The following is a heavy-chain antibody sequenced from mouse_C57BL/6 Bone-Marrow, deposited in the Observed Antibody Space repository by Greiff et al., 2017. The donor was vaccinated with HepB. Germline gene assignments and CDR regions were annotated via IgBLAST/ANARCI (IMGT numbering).Heavy chain of an antibody. CDR3: ARSFITTVPPDY. Sequence: QVQLQQPGAELVKPGASVKLSCKASGYTFTSYWMQWVKQRPGQGLEWIGEIDPSDSYTNYNQKFKGKATLTVDTSSSTAYMQLSSLTSEDSAVYYCARSFITTVPPDYWGQGTTLTVSS. D-gene: IGHD1-1*01. V-gene: IGHV1-50*01. CDR1: GYTFTSYW. J-gene: IGHJ2*01. CDR2: IDPSDSYT.